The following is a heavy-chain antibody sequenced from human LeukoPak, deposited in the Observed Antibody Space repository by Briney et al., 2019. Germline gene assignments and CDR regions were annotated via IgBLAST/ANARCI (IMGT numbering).Heavy chain of an antibody. D-gene: IGHD3-10*01. J-gene: IGHJ5*02. V-gene: IGHV4-4*02. CDR3: ARGGVYYGSGSNWFDP. Sequence: PSGTLSLTRAVSGASISSSNWWSWVRQPPGRGLEWIGEIYHSGSTNYNPSLKSRVTISLDKSKNQFSLKLNSVTAADTAVYYCARGGVYYGSGSNWFDPWGQGTLVTVSS. CDR2: IYHSGST. CDR1: GASISSSNW.